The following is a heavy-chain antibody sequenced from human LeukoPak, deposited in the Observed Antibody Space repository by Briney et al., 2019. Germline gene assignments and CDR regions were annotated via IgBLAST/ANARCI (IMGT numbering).Heavy chain of an antibody. J-gene: IGHJ4*02. V-gene: IGHV3-23*01. CDR2: LSGSGAGT. Sequence: GGSLRLSCAASGFTFSDYALGWVRQAPGRGLEWVATLSGSGAGTYYSDSVQGRFTISRDNSKRTLFLQMNSLRAEDTAFYYCAKDHESDGYPCLDHWGLGTLVTVSS. CDR3: AKDHESDGYPCLDH. CDR1: GFTFSDYA. D-gene: IGHD3-22*01.